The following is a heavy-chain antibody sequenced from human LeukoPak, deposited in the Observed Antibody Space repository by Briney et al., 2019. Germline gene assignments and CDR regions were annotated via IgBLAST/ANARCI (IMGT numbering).Heavy chain of an antibody. D-gene: IGHD3-10*01. J-gene: IGHJ5*02. CDR2: MNPNSGNT. V-gene: IGHV1-8*02. Sequence: GASVKVSCKASGYTFTGYYMHWVRQAPGQGLEWMGWMNPNSGNTGYAQKFQGRVTMTRNTSISTAYMELSSLRSEDTAVYYCARSMTNYYYGSGSYYTSWGQGTLVTVSS. CDR1: GYTFTGYY. CDR3: ARSMTNYYYGSGSYYTS.